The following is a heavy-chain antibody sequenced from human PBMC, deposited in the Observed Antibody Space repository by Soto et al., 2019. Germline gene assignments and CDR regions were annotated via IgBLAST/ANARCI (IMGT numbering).Heavy chain of an antibody. V-gene: IGHV4-39*01. D-gene: IGHD3-3*01. Sequence: SETLSLTCTVSGGSISSSSYYWGWIRQPPGKGLEWIGSTYYSGSTYYNPSLKSRVTISVDTSKNQFSLKLSSVTAADTAVYYCARGNRLEWFQTDCTWFDPWGQGTLVTVSS. J-gene: IGHJ5*02. CDR1: GGSISSSSYY. CDR2: TYYSGST. CDR3: ARGNRLEWFQTDCTWFDP.